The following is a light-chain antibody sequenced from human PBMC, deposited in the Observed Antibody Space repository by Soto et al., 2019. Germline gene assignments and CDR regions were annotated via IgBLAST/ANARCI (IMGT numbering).Light chain of an antibody. CDR3: WQRSNWWPIT. CDR2: GTS. CDR1: QSVSSY. Sequence: EIVLTQSPATLSLSPGERATLSCRASQSVSSYLAWYQQKPGQAPRLLIYGTSTRATGIPDRFSGSGSGTEFSPLTSSLPSSEFVVYYCWQRSNWWPITFGQGTRLEIK. V-gene: IGKV3-11*01. J-gene: IGKJ5*01.